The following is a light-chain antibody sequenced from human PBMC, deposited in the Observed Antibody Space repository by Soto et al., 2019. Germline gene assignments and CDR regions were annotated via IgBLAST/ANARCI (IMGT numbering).Light chain of an antibody. CDR2: DAS. V-gene: IGKV1-33*01. CDR1: QDISNY. CDR3: QQYDNLPIT. J-gene: IGKJ4*01. Sequence: DIQMTQSPSSLSASVGDRVTITCQASQDISNYLNWYQQEPGKAPKLLIYDASNLETGVPSRFSGSGSGTDFTFTISSLQPEDIATYYCQQYDNLPITFGGGSKVEMK.